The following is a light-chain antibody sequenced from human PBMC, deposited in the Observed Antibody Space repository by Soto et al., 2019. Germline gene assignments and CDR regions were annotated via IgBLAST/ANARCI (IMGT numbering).Light chain of an antibody. J-gene: IGKJ4*01. CDR3: QQYSTYPLT. V-gene: IGKV1-17*01. CDR2: GTS. CDR1: QDIRSD. Sequence: DIQMTQSPSSLSASVGDRVTISCRASQDIRSDLNWYQQKPGKAPKRLIYGTSGLQDGVPSRFSGSGSGTEFTLTISSLQPDDFATYYCQQYSTYPLTFGGGTKVDIK.